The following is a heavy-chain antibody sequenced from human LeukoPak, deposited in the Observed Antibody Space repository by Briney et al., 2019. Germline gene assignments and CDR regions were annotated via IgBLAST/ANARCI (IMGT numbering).Heavy chain of an antibody. D-gene: IGHD4-11*01. CDR3: ARDRDYSNYVGYFDY. V-gene: IGHV1-18*01. CDR1: GYTFTSYG. Sequence: ASVKVSCKASGYTFTSYGVSWVRQAPGQGIEWMGWISAYNGNTNYAQKLQGRVTMTTDTSTSTAYMELRSLRSDDTAVYYCARDRDYSNYVGYFDYWGQGTLVTVSS. CDR2: ISAYNGNT. J-gene: IGHJ4*02.